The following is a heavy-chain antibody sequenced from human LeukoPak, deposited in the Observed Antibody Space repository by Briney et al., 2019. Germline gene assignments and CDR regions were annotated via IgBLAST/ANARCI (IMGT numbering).Heavy chain of an antibody. J-gene: IGHJ6*03. CDR2: IHYTGST. D-gene: IGHD1-26*01. Sequence: PSETLSLTSLVYGGSLSGSHWSWIRQPPGNGLEWIGYIHYTGSTDYNPSLRSRVTLSIDMSKNQFSLRLSSVAAADTAVYYCARGVGAWERWDYYYMDVWGKGTTVTVSS. V-gene: IGHV4-59*01. CDR1: GGSLSGSH. CDR3: ARGVGAWERWDYYYMDV.